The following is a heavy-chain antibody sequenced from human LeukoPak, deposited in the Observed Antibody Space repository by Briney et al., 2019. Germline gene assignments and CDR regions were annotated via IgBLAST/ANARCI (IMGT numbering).Heavy chain of an antibody. CDR1: GGSFSGYY. D-gene: IGHD3-10*01. V-gene: IGHV4-34*01. CDR3: ARDLPYYYGSGSPRFDY. CDR2: INHSGST. Sequence: PSETLSLTCAVSGGSFSGYYWSWIRQPPGKGLEWIGEINHSGSTNYNPSLKSRVTTSVDTSKNQFSLKLSSVTAADTAVYYCARDLPYYYGSGSPRFDYWGQGTLVTVSS. J-gene: IGHJ4*02.